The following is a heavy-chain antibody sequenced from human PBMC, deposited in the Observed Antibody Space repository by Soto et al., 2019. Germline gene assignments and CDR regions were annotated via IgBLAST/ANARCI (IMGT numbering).Heavy chain of an antibody. CDR2: IYYSGST. J-gene: IGHJ5*02. D-gene: IGHD3-9*01. CDR3: AREGYDILTGYPNNWFDP. V-gene: IGHV4-31*03. CDR1: GGSISSGGYY. Sequence: PSETLSLTCTVSGGSISSGGYYWSWIRQHPGKGLEWIGYIYYSGSTYYNPSFKSRVTISVDTSKNQFSLKLSSVTAADTAVYYCAREGYDILTGYPNNWFDPWGQGTLVTVSS.